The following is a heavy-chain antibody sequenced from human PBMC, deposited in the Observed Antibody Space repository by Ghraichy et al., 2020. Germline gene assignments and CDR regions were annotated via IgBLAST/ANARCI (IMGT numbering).Heavy chain of an antibody. V-gene: IGHV4-39*01. J-gene: IGHJ5*02. CDR2: IYYSGST. D-gene: IGHD2-8*02. CDR3: ATGGLGFDP. CDR1: GDSINNSDYY. Sequence: SETLSLTCAVSGDSINNSDYYWGWIRQPPGKGLEWIGNIYYSGSTYYKPSLESRVTISVDTSRNQMSLRLTSVTVADTAVYYCATGGLGFDPWGQGTLVSVSS.